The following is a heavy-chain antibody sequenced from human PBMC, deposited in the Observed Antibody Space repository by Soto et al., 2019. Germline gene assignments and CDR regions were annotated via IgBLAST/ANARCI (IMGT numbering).Heavy chain of an antibody. J-gene: IGHJ4*02. CDR1: GYTFTSYG. V-gene: IGHV1-8*01. D-gene: IGHD1-7*01. CDR2: MNPSTGST. Sequence: QVQLVQSGAEVKKPGASVKVSCKASGYTFTSYGIKWVRQATGQGLEWMGWMNPSTGSTGFAQKFQGRVTMISNTSISTAYLELSSLTSEDTAAYYCARGRLVAGTVDYWGQGTLVTVSS. CDR3: ARGRLVAGTVDY.